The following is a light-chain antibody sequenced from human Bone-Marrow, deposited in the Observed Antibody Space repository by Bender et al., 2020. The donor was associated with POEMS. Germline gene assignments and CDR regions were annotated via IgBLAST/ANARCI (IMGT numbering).Light chain of an antibody. CDR3: STHLGSSEWV. Sequence: QSALTQPRSVSGSPGQSVTISCTGTSSVAGGSPYVSWYQQLPGKAPKLIISDVNKRPSGVPDRFSGSASANTASLTVSRLQAEDEADYYCSTHLGSSEWVFGGGTKLTVL. V-gene: IGLV2-11*01. J-gene: IGLJ2*01. CDR2: DVN. CDR1: SSVAGGSPY.